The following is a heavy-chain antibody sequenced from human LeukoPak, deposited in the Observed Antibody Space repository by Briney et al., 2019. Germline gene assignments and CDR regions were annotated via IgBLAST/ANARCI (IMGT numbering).Heavy chain of an antibody. CDR1: GGSISSYY. CDR2: IYYSGST. D-gene: IGHD2-15*01. J-gene: IGHJ3*02. V-gene: IGHV4-59*01. Sequence: SETLSLTCTVSGGSISSYYWSWIRQPPGKGLEWIGYIYYSGSTNYNPSLKSRVTISVDTSKNQFSLKLSSVTAADTAVYYCARHRGSDIVADDAFDIWGQGTMVTVSS. CDR3: ARHRGSDIVADDAFDI.